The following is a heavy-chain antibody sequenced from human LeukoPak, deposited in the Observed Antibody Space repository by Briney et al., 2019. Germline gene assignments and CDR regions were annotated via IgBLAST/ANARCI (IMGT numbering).Heavy chain of an antibody. CDR3: ARMDWDIVVVPAAFFDY. V-gene: IGHV3-48*01. Sequence: GGSLRLSCAASGSTFSSYSMNWVRQAPGKGLEWVSYISSSSSTIYYADSVKGRFTISRDNAKNSLYLQMNSLRAEDTAVYYCARMDWDIVVVPAAFFDYWGQGTLVTVSS. CDR2: ISSSSSTI. J-gene: IGHJ4*02. D-gene: IGHD2-2*01. CDR1: GSTFSSYS.